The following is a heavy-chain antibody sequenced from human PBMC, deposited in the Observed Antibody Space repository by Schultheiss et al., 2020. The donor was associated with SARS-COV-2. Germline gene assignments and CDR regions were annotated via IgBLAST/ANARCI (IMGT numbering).Heavy chain of an antibody. D-gene: IGHD6-19*01. J-gene: IGHJ6*02. V-gene: IGHV3-9*01. CDR1: GFTFDDYA. Sequence: SLKISCAASGFTFDDYAMHWVRQAPGKGLEWVSGISWNSGSIGYADSVKGRFTISRDNAKNSLYLQMNSLRAEDTAVYYCAKIIAVADSYYYYGMDVWGQGTTVTVSS. CDR3: AKIIAVADSYYYYGMDV. CDR2: ISWNSGSI.